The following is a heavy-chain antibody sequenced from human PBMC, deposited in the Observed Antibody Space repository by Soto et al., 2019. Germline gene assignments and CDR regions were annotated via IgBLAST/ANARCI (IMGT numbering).Heavy chain of an antibody. D-gene: IGHD2-21*02. V-gene: IGHV3-30*18. CDR1: GVILSSYA. J-gene: IGHJ4*02. Sequence: RGALRLSCAASGVILSSYAMHWVRHAPGKGLEWVAVISYDGSNKYYADSVKGRFTISRDNSKNTLYLQMNSLRAEDTAVYYCAKDKRAVVVTAAFDSWGQGT. CDR2: ISYDGSNK. CDR3: AKDKRAVVVTAAFDS.